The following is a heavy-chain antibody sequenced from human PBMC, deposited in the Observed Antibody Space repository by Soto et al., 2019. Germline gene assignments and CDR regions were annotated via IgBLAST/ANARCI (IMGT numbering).Heavy chain of an antibody. CDR1: GGTFSSYA. CDR3: ASGVRDYRTSNTAPADY. D-gene: IGHD4-17*01. J-gene: IGHJ4*02. CDR2: IIPIFGTA. V-gene: IGHV1-69*12. Sequence: QVQLVQSGAEVKKPGSSVKVSCKASGGTFSSYAISWVRQAPGQGLEWMGGIIPIFGTANYAQKFQGRVTMPAXXSXSXXYMELSSLRSEDTAVYYCASGVRDYRTSNTAPADYWGQGTLVTVSS.